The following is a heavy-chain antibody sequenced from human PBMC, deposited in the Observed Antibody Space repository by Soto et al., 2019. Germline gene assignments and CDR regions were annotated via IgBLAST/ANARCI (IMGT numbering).Heavy chain of an antibody. D-gene: IGHD6-19*01. Sequence: VQLVESGGGLIQPGGSLRLSCAASGFTVSSNYMSWVRQAPGKGLEWIGYIYYSGSTYYNPSLKSRVTISVDTSKNQFSLKLSSVTAADTAVYYCARLDVAVGYWGQGTLVTVSS. V-gene: IGHV4-59*08. CDR3: ARLDVAVGY. J-gene: IGHJ4*02. CDR2: IYYSGST. CDR1: GFTVSSNY.